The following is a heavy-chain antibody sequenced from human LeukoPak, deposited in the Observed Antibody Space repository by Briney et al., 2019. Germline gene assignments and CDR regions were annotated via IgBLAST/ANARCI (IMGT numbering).Heavy chain of an antibody. J-gene: IGHJ4*02. CDR3: ARAGDYGDYVFDY. V-gene: IGHV4-30-2*01. D-gene: IGHD4-17*01. Sequence: PSQTLSLTCAVSGGSISRGGYSWSWTRHPPGKGLEWIGYIYHSGSTYYNPSLNSRVTISVDTSKTQFSLKLSSVTAADTAVYYCARAGDYGDYVFDYWGQGTLVTVSS. CDR2: IYHSGST. CDR1: GGSISRGGYS.